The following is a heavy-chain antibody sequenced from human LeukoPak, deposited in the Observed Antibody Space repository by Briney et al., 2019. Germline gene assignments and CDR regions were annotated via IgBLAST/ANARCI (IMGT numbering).Heavy chain of an antibody. D-gene: IGHD1-26*01. CDR2: IYYSGST. V-gene: IGHV4-59*12. J-gene: IGHJ4*02. Sequence: SETLSLTCTVSGGSISSYYWSWIRQPPGKGLEWIGYIYYSGSTNYNPSLKSRVTISVDTSKNQFSLKLSSVTAADTAVYYCAKGRVGPYPGTYYWGQGTLVTVSS. CDR1: GGSISSYY. CDR3: AKGRVGPYPGTYY.